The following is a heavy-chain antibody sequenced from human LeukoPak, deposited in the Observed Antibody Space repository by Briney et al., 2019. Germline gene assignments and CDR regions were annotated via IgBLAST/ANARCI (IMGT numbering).Heavy chain of an antibody. V-gene: IGHV3-7*03. Sequence: GGSLRLPCAASGFILSNHWMTWVRQAPGKGPEWAANVNKDGSEKYYVDSVKGRFTISRDTAKNSLYLQMNNLRAEDTALYYCARNNDMDVWGQGTTVIVSS. J-gene: IGHJ6*02. D-gene: IGHD1/OR15-1a*01. CDR3: ARNNDMDV. CDR2: VNKDGSEK. CDR1: GFILSNHW.